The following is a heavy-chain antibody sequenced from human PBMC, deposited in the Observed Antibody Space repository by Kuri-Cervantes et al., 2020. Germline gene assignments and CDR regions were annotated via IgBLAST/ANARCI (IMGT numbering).Heavy chain of an antibody. CDR2: TYYRSKWYN. J-gene: IGHJ4*02. V-gene: IGHV6-1*01. CDR3: ARGAGAIDY. D-gene: IGHD3-10*01. CDR1: GDSVSSNSAA. Sequence: SETLSLTCAISGDSVSSNSAAWNWIMQSPSRGLEWLGRTYYRSKWYNDYAVSVRSRISISPDTSKNQFSLQLSSVTPEDTAVYYCARGAGAIDYWGQGTLVTVSS.